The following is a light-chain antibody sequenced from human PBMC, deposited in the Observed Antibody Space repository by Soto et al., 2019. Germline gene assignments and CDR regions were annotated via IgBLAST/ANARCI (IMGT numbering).Light chain of an antibody. CDR2: GAS. V-gene: IGKV3-15*01. Sequence: EIVMTQSPATLSVSPGERATLSCRASQSVSSNLAWYQQKPGQAPRLLIYGASTRATGIPARFSGSGSGTEFTLTISSLQSEDFAVYYCQQDNNWPLVSFGPGTKVDIK. J-gene: IGKJ3*01. CDR1: QSVSSN. CDR3: QQDNNWPLVS.